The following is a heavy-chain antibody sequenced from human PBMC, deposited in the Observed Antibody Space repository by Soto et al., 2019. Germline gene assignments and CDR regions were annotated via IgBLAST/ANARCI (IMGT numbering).Heavy chain of an antibody. Sequence: PGGSLRLSCAASGFTFSSYAMSWVRQAPGKGLEWVSAISGSGGSTYYADSVKGRFTISRDNSKNTLYLQMNSLRAEDTAVYYCAKKEYYCDSSGYQNWFDPWGQGTLVTVSS. CDR2: ISGSGGST. CDR3: AKKEYYCDSSGYQNWFDP. D-gene: IGHD3-22*01. CDR1: GFTFSSYA. V-gene: IGHV3-23*01. J-gene: IGHJ5*02.